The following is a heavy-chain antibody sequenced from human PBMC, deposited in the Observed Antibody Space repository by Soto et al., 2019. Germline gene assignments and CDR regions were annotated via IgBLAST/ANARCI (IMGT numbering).Heavy chain of an antibody. D-gene: IGHD2-2*01. CDR1: GFTFSSYS. V-gene: IGHV3-48*02. J-gene: IGHJ4*02. Sequence: EVQLVESGGGLVQPGGSLRLSCAASGFTFSSYSMNWVRQAPGKGLEWVSYISSSSSTIYYADSVKGRFTISRDNAKNSLYLQMNSLRDEDTAVYYCARDTPGFYCSSTSGPRFDYWGQGTLVTVSS. CDR2: ISSSSSTI. CDR3: ARDTPGFYCSSTSGPRFDY.